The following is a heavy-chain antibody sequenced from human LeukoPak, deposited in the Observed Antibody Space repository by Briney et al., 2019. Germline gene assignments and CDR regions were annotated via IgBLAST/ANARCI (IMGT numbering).Heavy chain of an antibody. Sequence: GGSLRLSCAASGFTFSSYWMTWVRQAPGKGLEWVANIKQDGGVKYCVDSVKGRFTISRDNAKNSLYLQMNSLRAEDSAVYYCAREAYNWNPYYYYYYYMDVWGKGTTVTVSS. D-gene: IGHD1-20*01. CDR3: AREAYNWNPYYYYYYYMDV. CDR2: IKQDGGVK. J-gene: IGHJ6*03. V-gene: IGHV3-7*01. CDR1: GFTFSSYW.